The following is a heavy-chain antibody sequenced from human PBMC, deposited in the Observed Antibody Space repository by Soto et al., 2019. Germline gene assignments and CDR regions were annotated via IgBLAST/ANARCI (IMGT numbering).Heavy chain of an antibody. V-gene: IGHV1-69*13. J-gene: IGHJ2*01. Sequence: SVKVSCKASGGTFSSYAISWVRQAPGQGLEWMGGIIPIFGTANYAQKFQGRVTITADESTSTAYMELSSLRSEDTAVYYCARDHYYDSSGNYWYFDLWGRGTLVTVPP. CDR2: IIPIFGTA. CDR3: ARDHYYDSSGNYWYFDL. D-gene: IGHD3-22*01. CDR1: GGTFSSYA.